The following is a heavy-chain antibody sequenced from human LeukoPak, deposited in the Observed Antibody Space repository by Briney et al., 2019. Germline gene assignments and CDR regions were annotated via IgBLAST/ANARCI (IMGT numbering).Heavy chain of an antibody. J-gene: IGHJ4*02. V-gene: IGHV3-30*04. CDR1: GFTFSHYA. CDR2: VSAEGDRR. CDR3: VRDLSGHYSFDH. Sequence: GGSLRLSCAASGFTFSHYAMHWVRRAPAKGLEWITFVSAEGDRRYYADSVKGRFTISRDDSKNTLYLQMNSPRPEDSALYYCVRDLSGHYSFDHWGQGALVTVSS. D-gene: IGHD4-17*01.